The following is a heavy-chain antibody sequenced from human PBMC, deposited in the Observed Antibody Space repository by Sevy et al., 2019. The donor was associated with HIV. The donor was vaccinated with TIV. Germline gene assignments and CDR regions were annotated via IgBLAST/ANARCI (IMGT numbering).Heavy chain of an antibody. J-gene: IGHJ3*02. CDR3: AGDMAAAGIGDAFDI. CDR1: GFTFSSYA. Sequence: GGSLRLSCAASGFTFSSYAMHWVRQAPGKGLEWVAVISYDGSNKYYADSVKGRFTISRDNSKNTLYLQMNSLRAEDSAVYDCAGDMAAAGIGDAFDIWGQGTTVTVSS. V-gene: IGHV3-30-3*01. D-gene: IGHD6-13*01. CDR2: ISYDGSNK.